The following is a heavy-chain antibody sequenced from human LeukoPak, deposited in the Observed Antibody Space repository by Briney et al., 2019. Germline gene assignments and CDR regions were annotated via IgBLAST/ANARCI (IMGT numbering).Heavy chain of an antibody. V-gene: IGHV4-38-2*02. CDR3: ARDYYDSSGYFDY. D-gene: IGHD3-22*01. CDR1: GYSTSSGYY. J-gene: IGHJ4*02. CDR2: INHSGST. Sequence: SETLSLTCTVSGYSTSSGYYWGWIRQPPGKGLEWIGEINHSGSTNYNPSLKSRVTISVDTSKNQFSLKLSSVTAADTAVYYCARDYYDSSGYFDYWGQGTLVTVSS.